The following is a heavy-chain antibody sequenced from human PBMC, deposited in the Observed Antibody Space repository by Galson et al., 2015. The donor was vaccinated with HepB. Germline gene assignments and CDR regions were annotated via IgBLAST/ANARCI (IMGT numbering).Heavy chain of an antibody. V-gene: IGHV7-4-1*02. J-gene: IGHJ6*02. CDR3: ARNFQELWQYQYFYGMDV. CDR2: INTITGNP. D-gene: IGHD2-2*01. CDR1: GYTFSDYS. Sequence: SVKVSCKASGYTFSDYSINWLRQAPGQGLEWMGWINTITGNPTYAQGFTGRFVFSLDISVSTAYLQISSLRAEDTAAYYCARNFQELWQYQYFYGMDVWGHGTTVTVSS.